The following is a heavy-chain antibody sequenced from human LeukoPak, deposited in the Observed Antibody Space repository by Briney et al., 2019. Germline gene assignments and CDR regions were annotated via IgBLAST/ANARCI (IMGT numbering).Heavy chain of an antibody. CDR3: ARVRYFDWPPTFMDV. CDR1: GFTFSSYS. V-gene: IGHV3-21*01. CDR2: ISSSSSYI. Sequence: GGSLRLSCAASGFTFSSYSMNWVRQAPGKGLEWVSSISSSSSYIYYADSVKGRFAISRDNAKNSLYLQMNSLRAEDTAVYYCARVRYFDWPPTFMDVWGQGTTVTVSS. D-gene: IGHD3-9*01. J-gene: IGHJ6*02.